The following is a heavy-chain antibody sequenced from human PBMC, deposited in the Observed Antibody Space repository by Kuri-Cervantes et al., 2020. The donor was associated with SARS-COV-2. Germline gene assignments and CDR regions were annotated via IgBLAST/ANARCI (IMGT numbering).Heavy chain of an antibody. CDR1: GFTFSSYA. J-gene: IGHJ6*03. CDR3: ARGSYEGYENYYYYYMDV. V-gene: IGHV3-30-3*01. Sequence: LSLTCAASGFTFSSYAMHWVRQAPGKGLEWVAVISYDGSNKYYADSVKGRFTISRDNSKNTLYLQMNSLRAEDTAVYYCARGSYEGYENYYYYYMDVWGKGTTVTVSS. CDR2: ISYDGSNK. D-gene: IGHD5-12*01.